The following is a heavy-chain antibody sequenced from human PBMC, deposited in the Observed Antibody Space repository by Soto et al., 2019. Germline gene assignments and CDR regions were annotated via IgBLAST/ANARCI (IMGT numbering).Heavy chain of an antibody. J-gene: IGHJ4*02. CDR3: ARGVDAGYDY. CDR1: GYTFASLD. D-gene: IGHD2-15*01. CDR2: MSPNSGYT. V-gene: IGHV1-8*01. Sequence: QVQLVQSGAEVKKPGASVKVSCKASGYTFASLDINWVRQTPGQGLEWMGWMSPNSGYTDYAQKFQGRVTMTRDTSINTDYMELSSLTSEDSAIYYCARGVDAGYDYWGQGTLVTVSS.